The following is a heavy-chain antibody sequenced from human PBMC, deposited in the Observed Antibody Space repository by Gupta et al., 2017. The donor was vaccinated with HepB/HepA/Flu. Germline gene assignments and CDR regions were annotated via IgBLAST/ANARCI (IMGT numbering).Heavy chain of an antibody. Sequence: QVQLQESGPGLVKPSETLSLTCTVSGGSIRSYYWSWIRQPPGKGLEWIGYISYSGNTNYNPSLKSRVTMSVDTSKNQFSLKLSSVTAADTAVYYCARRYFDFWGFDYWGQGNLVTVSS. J-gene: IGHJ4*02. CDR2: ISYSGNT. V-gene: IGHV4-59*01. D-gene: IGHD3-3*01. CDR1: GGSIRSYY. CDR3: ARRYFDFWGFDY.